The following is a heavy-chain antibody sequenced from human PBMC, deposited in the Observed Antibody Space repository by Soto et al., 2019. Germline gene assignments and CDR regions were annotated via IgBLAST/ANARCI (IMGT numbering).Heavy chain of an antibody. V-gene: IGHV4-59*08. D-gene: IGHD3-10*01. CDR2: IYYSGST. Sequence: PSETLSLTCTVSGGSISSYYWSWIRQPPGKGLEWIGYIYYSGSTNYNPSLKSRVTISVDTSTIQFSLKLSSVTAADTAVYYCARRNILRFGEFETWFDPWGQGTLVTVSS. CDR3: ARRNILRFGEFETWFDP. CDR1: GGSISSYY. J-gene: IGHJ5*02.